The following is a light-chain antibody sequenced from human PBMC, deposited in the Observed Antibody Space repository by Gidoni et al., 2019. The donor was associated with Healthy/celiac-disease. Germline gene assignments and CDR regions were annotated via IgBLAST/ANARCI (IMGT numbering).Light chain of an antibody. CDR2: DNN. CDR1: RSNIGAGYD. V-gene: IGLV1-40*01. Sequence: QSVLTQPPSVSGAPGQRVTISCTGSRSNIGAGYDVHWYQQLPGTAPKRLIYDNNNRPSGVPDRFSGSKSGTSASLAITGLQAEDEADYYCQSYDSSLSGSGVFGGGTKLTVL. J-gene: IGLJ2*01. CDR3: QSYDSSLSGSGV.